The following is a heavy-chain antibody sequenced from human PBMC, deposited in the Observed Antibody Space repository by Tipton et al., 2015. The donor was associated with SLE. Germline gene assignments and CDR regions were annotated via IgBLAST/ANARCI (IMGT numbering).Heavy chain of an antibody. CDR1: GGSISSSSYY. V-gene: IGHV4-39*07. D-gene: IGHD1-26*01. Sequence: TLSRTCTVSGGSISSSSYYWGWIRQPPGKGLEWIGSIYYSGSTYYNPSLKSRVTISVDTSKNQFSLKLSSVTAADTAVYYCARDGRSGTVSYGVLVYWGQGTLVTVSS. J-gene: IGHJ4*02. CDR2: IYYSGST. CDR3: ARDGRSGTVSYGVLVY.